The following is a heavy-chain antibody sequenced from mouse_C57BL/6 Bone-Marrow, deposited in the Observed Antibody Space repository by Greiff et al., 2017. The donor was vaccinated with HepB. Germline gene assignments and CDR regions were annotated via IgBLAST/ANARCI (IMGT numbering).Heavy chain of an antibody. CDR2: IYPGGGYT. CDR3: ARRGASTMVTSYAMDY. CDR1: GYTFTNYW. D-gene: IGHD2-2*01. V-gene: IGHV1-63*01. J-gene: IGHJ4*01. Sequence: QVQLKESGAELVRPGTSVKMSCKASGYTFTNYWIGWAKQRPGHGLEWIGDIYPGGGYTNYNEKFKGKATLTADKSSSTAYMQFSSLTSEDSAIYYCARRGASTMVTSYAMDYWGQGTSVTVSS.